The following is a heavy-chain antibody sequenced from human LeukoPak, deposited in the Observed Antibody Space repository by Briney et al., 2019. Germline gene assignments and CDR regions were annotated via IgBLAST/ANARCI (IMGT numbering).Heavy chain of an antibody. CDR1: GFVFSASY. D-gene: IGHD3-10*01. V-gene: IGHV3-7*01. CDR2: IKPDGSEK. Sequence: GGSLSLSCAASGFVFSASYMSWVRKAPGKGLEWVATIKPDGSEKYHVDSVSGRFTISRDNTNDSLFLQMNSLRVDDTAVYYCARDPMVRGVIYKYYFDYWGQGTLVTVSS. J-gene: IGHJ4*02. CDR3: ARDPMVRGVIYKYYFDY.